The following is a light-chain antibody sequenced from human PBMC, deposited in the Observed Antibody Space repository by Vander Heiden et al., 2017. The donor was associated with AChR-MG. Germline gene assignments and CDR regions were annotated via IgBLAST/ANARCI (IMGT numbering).Light chain of an antibody. Sequence: IVLTQSPGTLSLSPGERATLSSSASQSVSSSYLAWYQQKPGQAPRLLIYGASSRATGIPDRFSGSGSGTDFTLTISRLEPEDFAVYYCQQNGSSPRTFGQGTKVEIK. CDR2: GAS. V-gene: IGKV3-20*01. J-gene: IGKJ1*01. CDR1: QSVSSSY. CDR3: QQNGSSPRT.